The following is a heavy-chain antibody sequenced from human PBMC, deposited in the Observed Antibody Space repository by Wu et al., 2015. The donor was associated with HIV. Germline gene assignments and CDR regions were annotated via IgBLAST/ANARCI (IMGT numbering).Heavy chain of an antibody. V-gene: IGHV1-18*04. J-gene: IGHJ4*03. CDR3: ARDQRIVAGTGSSILDF. Sequence: QIQLVQSGAEVKKPGASVKVSCKASGYSFSDYHIHWVRQAPGQGLEWMAWISPHNGDTNYAQRFQGRVTLTTDASTKTVSMELRSLTSDDTAVYYCARDQRIVAGTGSSILDFWGRGSRWSPSPQ. CDR2: ISPHNGDT. D-gene: IGHD1/OR15-1a*01. CDR1: GYSFSDYH.